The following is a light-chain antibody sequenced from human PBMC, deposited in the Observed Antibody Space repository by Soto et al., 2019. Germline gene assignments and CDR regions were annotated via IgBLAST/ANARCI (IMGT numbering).Light chain of an antibody. CDR3: SSYAGSSTWV. CDR2: EVS. CDR1: SSDVGGYNY. J-gene: IGLJ2*01. V-gene: IGLV2-8*01. Sequence: QSAPTQPPSASGSPGQSATISCTGTSSDVGGYNYVSWYQQYPGKAPKLMIYEVSKRPSGVPERFSGSKSGNTASLTVSGLQAEDEADYYCSSYAGSSTWVFGGGTKLTVL.